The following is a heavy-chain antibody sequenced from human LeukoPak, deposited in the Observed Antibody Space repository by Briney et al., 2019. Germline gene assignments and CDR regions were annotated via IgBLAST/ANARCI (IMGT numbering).Heavy chain of an antibody. V-gene: IGHV3-33*01. Sequence: GGSLRLSCAASGFTFSSYGMHWVRQAPGKGLEWVAVIWYDGSNKYYADSVKGRFTISRDNSKNSLYLQMNSLRAEDTAVYYCARDPPFIIGTTFFDYWGQGTLVTVSS. CDR1: GFTFSSYG. J-gene: IGHJ4*02. CDR2: IWYDGSNK. D-gene: IGHD1-20*01. CDR3: ARDPPFIIGTTFFDY.